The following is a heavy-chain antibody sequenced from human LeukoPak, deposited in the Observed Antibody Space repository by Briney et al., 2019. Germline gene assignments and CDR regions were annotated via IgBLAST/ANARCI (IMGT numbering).Heavy chain of an antibody. Sequence: GGSLRLSCAASGFTFSSYGMHWVRQAPGKGLEWEAVISYDGSNKYYADSVKGRFTISRDESKNTLYLQMNSLRAEDTAVYSCAKVKRSGGSRPFDYWAKGTLVTVSS. CDR3: AKVKRSGGSRPFDY. CDR2: ISYDGSNK. CDR1: GFTFSSYG. V-gene: IGHV3-30*18. D-gene: IGHD6-19*01. J-gene: IGHJ4*02.